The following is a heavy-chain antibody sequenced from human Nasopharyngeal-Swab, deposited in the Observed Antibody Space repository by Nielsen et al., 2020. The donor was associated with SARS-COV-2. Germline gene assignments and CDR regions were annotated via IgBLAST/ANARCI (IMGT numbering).Heavy chain of an antibody. CDR2: IYPGDSDT. V-gene: IGHV5-51*01. CDR3: ARSSEYCSRGTCRFEY. D-gene: IGHD2-15*01. J-gene: IGHJ4*02. Sequence: GESLKISCKGSGYSFSDYWIAWVRQMPGKGLEWMGIIYPGDSDTRYSPSFQAQVTISVDKSINTAYLQWNSLKASDTAMYYCARSSEYCSRGTCRFEYWGQGTLLTVSS. CDR1: GYSFSDYW.